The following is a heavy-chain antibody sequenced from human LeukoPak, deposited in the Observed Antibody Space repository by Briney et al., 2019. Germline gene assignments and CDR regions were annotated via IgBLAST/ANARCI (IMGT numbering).Heavy chain of an antibody. CDR1: GGTFSSYA. V-gene: IGHV1-69*05. D-gene: IGHD5-18*01. CDR3: ARWNFDTAMVNWLDP. CDR2: IIPIFGTA. J-gene: IGHJ5*02. Sequence: SVKVSCKASGGTFSSYAISWVRQAPGQGLEWMGGIIPIFGTANYAQKFQGRVTITTDGSTSTAYMELSSLRSEDTAVYYCARWNFDTAMVNWLDPWGQGTLVTVSS.